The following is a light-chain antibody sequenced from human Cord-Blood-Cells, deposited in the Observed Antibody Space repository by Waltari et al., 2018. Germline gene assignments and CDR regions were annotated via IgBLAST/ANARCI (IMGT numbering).Light chain of an antibody. CDR1: SSDVGGYNY. CDR3: SSYTSSSTLV. J-gene: IGLJ1*01. CDR2: DVS. Sequence: QSALTQPASVSGSPGESITISCTGTSSDVGGYNYVSCYQQHPGKAPKLMIYDVSNRPSGVSNRCSGSKSGNTASLTISGLQAEDKADYYCSSYTSSSTLVFGTGTKVTVL. V-gene: IGLV2-14*01.